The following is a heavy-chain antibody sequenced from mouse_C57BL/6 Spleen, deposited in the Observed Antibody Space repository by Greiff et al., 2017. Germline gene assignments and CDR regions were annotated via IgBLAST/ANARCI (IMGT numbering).Heavy chain of an antibody. Sequence: QVQLQQPGAELVKPGASVKLSCKASGYTFTSYWMQWVKQRPGQGLEWIGEIDPSDSYTNYNQKFKGKAPLTVDTSSSTAYMQLSSLTSEDSAVYYCARRGGNDYWGQGTTLTVSS. J-gene: IGHJ2*01. V-gene: IGHV1-50*01. D-gene: IGHD1-1*02. CDR3: ARRGGNDY. CDR1: GYTFTSYW. CDR2: IDPSDSYT.